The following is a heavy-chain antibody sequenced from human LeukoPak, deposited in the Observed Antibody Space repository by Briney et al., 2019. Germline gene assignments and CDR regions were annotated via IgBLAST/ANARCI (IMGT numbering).Heavy chain of an antibody. CDR1: GFTLSSYE. J-gene: IGHJ6*02. D-gene: IGHD3-10*01. CDR3: ARDPDITMVRGDVDGMDV. CDR2: ISSSGSTI. V-gene: IGHV3-48*03. Sequence: GGSLRLSCAASGFTLSSYEMNRVRQAPGKGLEWVSYISSSGSTIYYADSVKGRFTISRDNAKNSLYLQMNSLRAEDTAVYYCARDPDITMVRGDVDGMDVWGQGTTVTVS.